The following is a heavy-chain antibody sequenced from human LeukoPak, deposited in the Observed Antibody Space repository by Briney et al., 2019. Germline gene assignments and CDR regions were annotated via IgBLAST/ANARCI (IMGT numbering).Heavy chain of an antibody. Sequence: ASVKVSCKASGYTFTSYDINLVRQATGQGLEWMGWMNPNSGNTGYAQKFQGRVTMTRNTSISTAYMELSSLRSEDTAVYYCARGHTTLGIAAAGTYYDSSGRDYWGQGTLVTVSS. D-gene: IGHD3-22*01. V-gene: IGHV1-8*01. CDR2: MNPNSGNT. J-gene: IGHJ4*02. CDR3: ARGHTTLGIAAAGTYYDSSGRDY. CDR1: GYTFTSYD.